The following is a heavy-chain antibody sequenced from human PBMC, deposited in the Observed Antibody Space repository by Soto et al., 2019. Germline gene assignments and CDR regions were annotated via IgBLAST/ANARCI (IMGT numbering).Heavy chain of an antibody. D-gene: IGHD6-13*01. J-gene: IGHJ5*02. CDR3: ARDIAAAGTNWFDP. CDR2: IIPILGIA. CDR1: GGTFSSYT. V-gene: IGHV1-69*08. Sequence: QVQLVQSGAEVKKPGSSVKVSCKASGGTFSSYTISWVRQAPGQGLEWMGRIIPILGIANYAQKFQGRVTXNARKXXSTAYMELSSLRSEDTAVYYCARDIAAAGTNWFDPWGQGTLVTVSS.